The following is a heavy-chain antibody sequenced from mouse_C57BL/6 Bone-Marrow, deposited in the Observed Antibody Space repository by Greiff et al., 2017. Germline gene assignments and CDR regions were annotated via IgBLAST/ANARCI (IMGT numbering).Heavy chain of an antibody. CDR3: ATEESTGLYYYAMDY. D-gene: IGHD4-1*02. V-gene: IGHV1-26*01. CDR1: GYTFTDYY. J-gene: IGHJ4*01. Sequence: EVKLQQSGPELVKPGASVKISCKASGYTFTDYYMNWVKQSHGKSLEWIGDINPNNGGTSYNQKFKGKATLTVDKSSSTAYMELRSLTSEDSAVYYCATEESTGLYYYAMDYWGQGTSVTVSS. CDR2: INPNNGGT.